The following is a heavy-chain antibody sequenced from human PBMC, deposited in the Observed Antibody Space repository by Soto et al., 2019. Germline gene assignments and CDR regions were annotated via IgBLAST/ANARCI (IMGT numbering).Heavy chain of an antibody. Sequence: SETLSLTCSVSGDSISNLDYFWAWIRQPPGQALEYIGYIYKSAATYYNPSFESRVAISVDTSKSQFSLNVTSVTAADTAVYFCARGRYCLTGRCFPNWFDSWGQGALVTVS. J-gene: IGHJ5*01. CDR2: IYKSAAT. CDR3: ARGRYCLTGRCFPNWFDS. CDR1: GDSISNLDYF. D-gene: IGHD7-27*01. V-gene: IGHV4-30-4*01.